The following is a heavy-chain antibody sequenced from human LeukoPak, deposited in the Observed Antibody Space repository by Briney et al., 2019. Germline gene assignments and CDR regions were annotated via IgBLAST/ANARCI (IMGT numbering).Heavy chain of an antibody. D-gene: IGHD4-17*01. V-gene: IGHV1-8*03. Sequence: APVKVSCTASGYTFTSYDINWVRQATGQGLEWMGWMNPNSGNTGYAQKFQGRVTITRNTSISTAYMELSSLRSEDTAVYYCARSTYGDYDLNSGDFDYWGQGTLVTVSS. CDR2: MNPNSGNT. CDR1: GYTFTSYD. CDR3: ARSTYGDYDLNSGDFDY. J-gene: IGHJ4*02.